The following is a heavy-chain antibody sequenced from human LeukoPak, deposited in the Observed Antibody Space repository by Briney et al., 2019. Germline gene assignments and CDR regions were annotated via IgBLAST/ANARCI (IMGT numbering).Heavy chain of an antibody. CDR2: INHSGST. Sequence: SETLSLTCTVSGGSISSYYWSWIRQPPGKGLEWIGEINHSGSTNYNQSLKSRVTISVDTSKNQFSLKLSSVTAADTAVYYCARGRVNYDILTGYDYYYYYMDVWGKGTTVTVSS. J-gene: IGHJ6*03. D-gene: IGHD3-9*01. CDR3: ARGRVNYDILTGYDYYYYYMDV. V-gene: IGHV4-34*01. CDR1: GGSISSYY.